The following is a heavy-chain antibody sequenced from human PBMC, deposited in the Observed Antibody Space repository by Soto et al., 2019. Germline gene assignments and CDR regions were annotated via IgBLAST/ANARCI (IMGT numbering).Heavy chain of an antibody. Sequence: GGSLRLSCAASGFIFRNYWMSWVRQVPGKGLEWLANINQDGGQKYYVDSVKGRFTISRDNARNSLYLQINSLRAVDTAMYYCARIGYSSSSLDYWGLGTLVTVSS. CDR2: INQDGGQK. D-gene: IGHD6-6*01. V-gene: IGHV3-7*03. CDR3: ARIGYSSSSLDY. J-gene: IGHJ4*02. CDR1: GFIFRNYW.